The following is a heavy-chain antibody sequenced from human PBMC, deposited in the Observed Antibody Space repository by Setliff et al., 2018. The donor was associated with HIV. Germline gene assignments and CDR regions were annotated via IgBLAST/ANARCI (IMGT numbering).Heavy chain of an antibody. Sequence: ASVKVSCKASGGTFSSYAISWVRQAPGQGLEWMGYFDPEDGETVHAQKFQGRVTMTEDTSTNTAYMELSSLRSEDTAVYYCARDLFTVPSREGYDYWGQGTLVTVSS. CDR2: FDPEDGET. D-gene: IGHD1-26*01. V-gene: IGHV1-24*01. CDR1: GGTFSSYA. CDR3: ARDLFTVPSREGYDY. J-gene: IGHJ4*02.